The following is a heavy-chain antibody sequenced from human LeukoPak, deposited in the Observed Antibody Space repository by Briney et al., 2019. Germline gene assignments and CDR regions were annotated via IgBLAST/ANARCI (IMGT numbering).Heavy chain of an antibody. V-gene: IGHV4-59*01. CDR3: ARVTGYMIEDYFDY. CDR2: IYYSGST. J-gene: IGHJ4*02. CDR1: GGSISSYY. Sequence: PSETLSLTCTVSGGSISSYYWSWIRQPPGKGLEWIGYIYYSGSTNYNSSLRSRVTISVDTSKNQFSLKLRSVTAADTAVYYCARVTGYMIEDYFDYWGQGTLVTVSS. D-gene: IGHD3-22*01.